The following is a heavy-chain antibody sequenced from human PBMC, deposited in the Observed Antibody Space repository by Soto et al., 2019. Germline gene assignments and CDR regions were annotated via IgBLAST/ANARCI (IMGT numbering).Heavy chain of an antibody. J-gene: IGHJ5*02. V-gene: IGHV1-8*01. Sequence: ASVKVSCKASGYIFTNNDVSWVRQATGQGLEWMGWMNPGSGDTGYAQKFQGRVTMTRNISIATAYMELSSLRADDTAIYYCARMASFGSLNWFDPWGQGALVTVSS. CDR1: GYIFTNND. D-gene: IGHD5-18*01. CDR2: MNPGSGDT. CDR3: ARMASFGSLNWFDP.